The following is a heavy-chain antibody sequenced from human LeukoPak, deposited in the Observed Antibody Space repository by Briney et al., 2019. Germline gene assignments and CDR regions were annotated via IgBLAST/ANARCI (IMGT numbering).Heavy chain of an antibody. D-gene: IGHD1-26*01. V-gene: IGHV1-46*01. CDR1: GYSFSAYY. J-gene: IGHJ4*02. CDR2: INPSGGST. Sequence: ASVKISCKASGYSFSAYYMHWVRQAPGQGLEWMGVINPSGGSTSYALKFQDRGTVSRDTSTSTVYMELTSLRSDDTAVYFCATSGSYHKYYFDYWGQGTLVSVSS. CDR3: ATSGSYHKYYFDY.